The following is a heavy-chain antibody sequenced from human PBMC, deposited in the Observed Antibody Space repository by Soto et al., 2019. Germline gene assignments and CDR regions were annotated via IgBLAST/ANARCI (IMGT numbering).Heavy chain of an antibody. CDR3: TKDGSPSTGDDFWSGADDS. D-gene: IGHD3-3*01. CDR1: GFTFSSHW. V-gene: IGHV3-7*01. CDR2: INQDGSYK. Sequence: EVQLVESGGGLVQPGGSLRLSCAASGFTFSSHWMSWVRQAPGKGLEWVANINQDGSYKYYVDSVKGRFTISRDNAKNSLYLQLTSLRAEDTAIYYCTKDGSPSTGDDFWSGADDSWGQGTLVTVSS. J-gene: IGHJ4*02.